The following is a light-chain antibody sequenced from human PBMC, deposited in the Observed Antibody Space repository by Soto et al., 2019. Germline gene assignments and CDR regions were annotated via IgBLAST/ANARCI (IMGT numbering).Light chain of an antibody. CDR1: RGIRKD. V-gene: IGKV1-17*01. J-gene: IGKJ4*01. CDR2: AAS. Sequence: IQMTQSPSSLSASVGDRVTMTCRASRGIRKDLAWYQQKPGKAPKLLIYAASSLQSGVPSRFSGSGSGTEFTLTISGLEPEDFAVYYCQQYGTSLFTFGGGTKVDI. CDR3: QQYGTSLFT.